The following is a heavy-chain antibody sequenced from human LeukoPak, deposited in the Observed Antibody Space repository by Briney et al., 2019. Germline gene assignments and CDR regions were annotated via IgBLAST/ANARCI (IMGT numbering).Heavy chain of an antibody. D-gene: IGHD3-22*01. CDR1: GFTLSDYY. Sequence: GGSLRLSCAASGFTLSDYYMDWVRQAPGQGLEWVARMRKTAKDYTTEYAASVKGRFTISRDDSKNSVDLQMNSLITEDTAVYYCARAQSDSSGYYYVGDYWGEGPRVTVSS. J-gene: IGHJ4*02. V-gene: IGHV3-72*01. CDR3: ARAQSDSSGYYYVGDY. CDR2: MRKTAKDYTT.